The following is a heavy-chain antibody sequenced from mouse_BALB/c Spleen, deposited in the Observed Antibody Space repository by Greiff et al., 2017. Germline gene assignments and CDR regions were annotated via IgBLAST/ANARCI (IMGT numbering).Heavy chain of an antibody. Sequence: EVMLVESGGGLVQPGGSLRLSCATSGFTFSDFYMEWVRQPPGKRLEWIAASRNKANDYTTEYSASVKGRFIVSRDTSQSILYLQMNALRAEDTAIYYCARDASYYRYDGYAMDYWGQGTSVTVSS. CDR1: GFTFSDFY. V-gene: IGHV7-1*02. D-gene: IGHD2-14*01. CDR2: SRNKANDYTT. CDR3: ARDASYYRYDGYAMDY. J-gene: IGHJ4*01.